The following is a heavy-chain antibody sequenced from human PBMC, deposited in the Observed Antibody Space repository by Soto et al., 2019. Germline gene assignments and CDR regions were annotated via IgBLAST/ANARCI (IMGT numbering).Heavy chain of an antibody. Sequence: PGGSLRLSCAASGFTFSSYSMNWVRQAPGKGLEWVSYISSSSTIYYADSVKGRFTISRDNAKNSLYLQMNSLRDEDTAVYYCARDPNPAVAVYYYYYGMDVWGQGTTVTVSS. CDR1: GFTFSSYS. CDR2: ISSSSTI. D-gene: IGHD6-19*01. J-gene: IGHJ6*02. CDR3: ARDPNPAVAVYYYYYGMDV. V-gene: IGHV3-48*02.